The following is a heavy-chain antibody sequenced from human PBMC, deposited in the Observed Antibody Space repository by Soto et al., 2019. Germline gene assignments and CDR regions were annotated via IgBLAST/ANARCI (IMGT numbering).Heavy chain of an antibody. D-gene: IGHD5-12*01. CDR1: GGTFSSYA. Sequence: QVQLVQSGAEVKKPGSSVKVSCKASGGTFSSYAISWVRQAPRQGLEWMGGIIPIFGTANYAQKFQGRVTITADESTSTAYMELSSLRSEDTAVYYCARVGGRDGYNYEDFDYWGQGTLVTVSS. CDR2: IIPIFGTA. V-gene: IGHV1-69*01. J-gene: IGHJ4*02. CDR3: ARVGGRDGYNYEDFDY.